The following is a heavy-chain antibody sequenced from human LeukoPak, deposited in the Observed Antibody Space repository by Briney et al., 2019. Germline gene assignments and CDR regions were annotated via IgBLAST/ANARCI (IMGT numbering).Heavy chain of an antibody. J-gene: IGHJ4*02. CDR3: ARRFCSDGTCHFFDQ. V-gene: IGHV5-51*01. Sequence: GESLQISCQATGYTFTSHWIGWVRQMPGKGLEWVGIINPVDSDTRYSPSFQGQVTISADKSITTAYLQWSSLQASDTAMFYCARRFCSDGTCHFFDQWGQGTLVTVSS. CDR2: INPVDSDT. CDR1: GYTFTSHW. D-gene: IGHD2-15*01.